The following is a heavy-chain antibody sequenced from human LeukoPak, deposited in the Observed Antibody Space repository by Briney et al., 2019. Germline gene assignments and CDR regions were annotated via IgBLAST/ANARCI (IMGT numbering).Heavy chain of an antibody. D-gene: IGHD1-1*01. CDR2: IYHSGST. Sequence: SETLSLTCAVSGGSISSRNWWSWVRQPPGKELEWIGEIYHSGSTNYNPSLKTRVTISVDKSKNQFSLKLSSVTAADTAVYYCARVDWNGDWFDPWGQGTLVTVSS. CDR1: GGSISSRNW. J-gene: IGHJ5*02. CDR3: ARVDWNGDWFDP. V-gene: IGHV4-4*02.